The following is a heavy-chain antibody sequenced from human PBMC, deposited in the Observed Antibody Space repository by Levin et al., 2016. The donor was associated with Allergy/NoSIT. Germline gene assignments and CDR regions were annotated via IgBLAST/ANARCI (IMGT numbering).Heavy chain of an antibody. CDR2: MYYSGII. CDR3: ARGGGLQYCTNGVCYATNYYGMDV. J-gene: IGHJ6*02. D-gene: IGHD2-8*01. Sequence: WIRQPPGKGLELIGYMYYSGIIYYNPSLKSRVTISVDTSKNQFSLQLSSVTAADTAVYYCARGGGLQYCTNGVCYATNYYGMDVWGQGTTVTVSS. V-gene: IGHV4-31*02.